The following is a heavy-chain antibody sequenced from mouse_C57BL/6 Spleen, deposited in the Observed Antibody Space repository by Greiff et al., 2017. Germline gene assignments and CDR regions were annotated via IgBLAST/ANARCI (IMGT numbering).Heavy chain of an antibody. CDR1: GYSITSGYY. Sequence: EVQLQESGPGLVKPSQSLSLTCSVTGYSITSGYYWNWIRQFPGNKLEWMGYISYDGSNNYNPSLKNRISITRDTSKNQFFLKLNSVTTEDTATYYCARVLSYDGYFDYWGQGTTLTVSS. J-gene: IGHJ2*01. CDR3: ARVLSYDGYFDY. V-gene: IGHV3-6*01. CDR2: ISYDGSN. D-gene: IGHD2-3*01.